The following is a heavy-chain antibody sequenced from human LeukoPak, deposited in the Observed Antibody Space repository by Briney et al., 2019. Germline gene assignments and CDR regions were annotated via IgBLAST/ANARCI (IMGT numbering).Heavy chain of an antibody. CDR3: ARMNTAMVNGLNYYYYMDV. Sequence: GGSLRLSCAASGFTFSSYAMHWVRQAPGKGLEWVAVISYDGSNKYYADSVKGRFTISRDNSKNTLYLQMNSLRADDTAVYYCARMNTAMVNGLNYYYYMDVWGKGTTVTISS. D-gene: IGHD5-18*01. CDR1: GFTFSSYA. CDR2: ISYDGSNK. J-gene: IGHJ6*03. V-gene: IGHV3-30*04.